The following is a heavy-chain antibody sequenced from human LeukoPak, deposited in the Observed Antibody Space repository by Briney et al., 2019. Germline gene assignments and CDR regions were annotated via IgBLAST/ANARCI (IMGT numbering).Heavy chain of an antibody. Sequence: SVKVSCKASRGTFSSYAISWVRQAPGQGLEWMGGIIPIFGAANYAQKFQGRVTITADESTSTAYMELSSLRSEDTAVYYCAREPGTGAAFDIWGQGTMVTVSS. D-gene: IGHD1-1*01. V-gene: IGHV1-69*01. CDR3: AREPGTGAAFDI. CDR2: IIPIFGAA. CDR1: RGTFSSYA. J-gene: IGHJ3*02.